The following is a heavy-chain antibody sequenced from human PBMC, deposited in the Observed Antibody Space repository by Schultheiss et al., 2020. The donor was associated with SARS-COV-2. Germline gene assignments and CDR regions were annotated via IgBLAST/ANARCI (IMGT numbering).Heavy chain of an antibody. D-gene: IGHD5-18*01. J-gene: IGHJ4*02. CDR3: ARGGYSYGSIPFDY. V-gene: IGHV3-23*01. CDR1: GFTFSSYA. Sequence: GGSLRLSCAASGFTFSSYAMSWVRQAPGKGLEWVSAISGSGGSTYYADSVKGRFTISRDNSKNTLYLQMNSLRAEDTAVYYCARGGYSYGSIPFDYWGQGTLVTVAS. CDR2: ISGSGGST.